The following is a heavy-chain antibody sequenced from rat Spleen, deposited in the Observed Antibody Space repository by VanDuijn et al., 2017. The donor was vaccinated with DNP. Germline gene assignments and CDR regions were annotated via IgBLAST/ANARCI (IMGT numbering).Heavy chain of an antibody. CDR2: ISTNGDNS. D-gene: IGHD1-1*01. Sequence: EVQLVESGGGLVQPGRSLKLSCAASGFTFSDYYMSWVRQAPTTGLEWVASISTNGDNSYYGDSVKGRFTISRDNAKSTLYLQMNSLMSEDTATYYCARGDYYSGDSYFDYWGQGVMVTVSS. V-gene: IGHV5-25*01. CDR3: ARGDYYSGDSYFDY. CDR1: GFTFSDYY. J-gene: IGHJ2*01.